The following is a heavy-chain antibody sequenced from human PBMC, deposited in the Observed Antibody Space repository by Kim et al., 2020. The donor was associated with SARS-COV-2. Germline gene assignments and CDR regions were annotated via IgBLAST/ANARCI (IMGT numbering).Heavy chain of an antibody. CDR2: ISYDGSNK. CDR3: AKILRYCSGGSCNSGYYYYGMDV. Sequence: GGSLRLSCAASGFTFSSYGMHWVRQAPGKGLEWVAVISYDGSNKYYADSVKGRFTISRDNSKNTLYLQMNSLRAEDTAVYYCAKILRYCSGGSCNSGYYYYGMDVWGQGTTVTVSS. CDR1: GFTFSSYG. V-gene: IGHV3-30*18. J-gene: IGHJ6*02. D-gene: IGHD2-15*01.